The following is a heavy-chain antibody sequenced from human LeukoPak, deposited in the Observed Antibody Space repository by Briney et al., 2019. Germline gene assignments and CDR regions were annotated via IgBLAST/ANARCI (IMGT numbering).Heavy chain of an antibody. Sequence: GGSLRLSCAASGFTFSSFSMNWVRQAPGKGPEWLSYISGSSSSIYYADSVKGRFTISRDNAKNSLYLQMNGLRDEDTAVYYCARNIAVAGTGGEFDYWGQGTLVTVSS. V-gene: IGHV3-48*02. CDR2: ISGSSSSI. D-gene: IGHD6-19*01. CDR1: GFTFSSFS. J-gene: IGHJ4*02. CDR3: ARNIAVAGTGGEFDY.